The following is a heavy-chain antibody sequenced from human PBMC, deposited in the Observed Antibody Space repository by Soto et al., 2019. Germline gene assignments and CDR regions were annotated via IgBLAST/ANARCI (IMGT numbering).Heavy chain of an antibody. Sequence: GASVKVSCKASGYTFTSYGISWVRQAPGQGLEWMGWISAYNGNTNYAQKLQGRVTMTTDTSTSTAYMELRSLRSDDTAVYYCAGEASITMIMERYYFDYWGQGTLVTVSS. J-gene: IGHJ4*02. CDR3: AGEASITMIMERYYFDY. CDR1: GYTFTSYG. CDR2: ISAYNGNT. V-gene: IGHV1-18*04. D-gene: IGHD3-22*01.